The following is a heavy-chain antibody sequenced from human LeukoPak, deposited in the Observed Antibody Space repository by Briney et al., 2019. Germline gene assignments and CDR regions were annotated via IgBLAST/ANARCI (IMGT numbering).Heavy chain of an antibody. J-gene: IGHJ4*02. CDR3: ARALPYFTMVRGPAVGYFAY. D-gene: IGHD3-10*01. CDR1: GFTVSSNY. Sequence: GGSLRLSCAASGFTVSSNYMSWVRQAPGKGLEWVSVIYSGGSTYYADSVKGRFTISRDNSKNTLYLQMNSLRAEDTAVYYCARALPYFTMVRGPAVGYFAYWGQGTLVTVSS. V-gene: IGHV3-53*01. CDR2: IYSGGST.